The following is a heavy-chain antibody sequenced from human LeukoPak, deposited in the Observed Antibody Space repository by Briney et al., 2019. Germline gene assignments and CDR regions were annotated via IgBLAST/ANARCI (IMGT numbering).Heavy chain of an antibody. V-gene: IGHV3-23*01. J-gene: IGHJ4*02. CDR2: ISGSGDIT. CDR3: AKDRRSGGSCSDY. D-gene: IGHD2-15*01. CDR1: GFTFSGYA. Sequence: HPGGSLRLSCAASGFTFSGYAMSWVRQAPGRGLEWVSTISGSGDITYYADSVKGRLTISRDSSKNTLYLQMNSLRAEDTAVYYCAKDRRSGGSCSDYWGQGTLVTVSS.